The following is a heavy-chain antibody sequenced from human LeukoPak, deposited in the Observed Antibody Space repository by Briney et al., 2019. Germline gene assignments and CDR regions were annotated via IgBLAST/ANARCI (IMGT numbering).Heavy chain of an antibody. CDR1: GFTFSSYS. CDR2: ISSSSSYI. J-gene: IGHJ6*03. CDR3: ARDTSDIGEYYYYYMDV. Sequence: PGRSLRLSCAASGFTFSSYSMNWVRQAPGKGLEGVSSISSSSSYIYYADSVKGRFTISRDNAKNSLYLQMNSLRAEDTAVYYCARDTSDIGEYYYYYMDVWGKGTTVTVSS. D-gene: IGHD2-15*01. V-gene: IGHV3-21*01.